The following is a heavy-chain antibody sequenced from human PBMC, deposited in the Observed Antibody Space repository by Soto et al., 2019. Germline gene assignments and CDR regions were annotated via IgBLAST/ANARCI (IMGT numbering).Heavy chain of an antibody. CDR2: VHYTGNT. Sequence: SETQSLTCSVSGGTISSSPYFWGWIRQPPEKGLEWIGSVHYTGNTDYNPSLKSRVTISVDTSKNQFSLKLSSVTAADTAVYYCARVGGRQVDYWGQGTLVTVSS. CDR1: GGTISSSPYF. J-gene: IGHJ4*02. D-gene: IGHD3-16*01. CDR3: ARVGGRQVDY. V-gene: IGHV4-39*07.